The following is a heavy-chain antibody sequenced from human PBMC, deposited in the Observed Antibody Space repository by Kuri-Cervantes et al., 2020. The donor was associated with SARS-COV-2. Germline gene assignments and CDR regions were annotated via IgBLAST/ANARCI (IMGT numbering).Heavy chain of an antibody. Sequence: ASVKVSCKASGYTFTSYYMHWVRQAPGQGLEWMGIINPSGGSTSYAQKFQGRVTMTEDTSTDTAYMELSSLRSEDTAVYYCATSRPPYGDYFQQYFDLWGRGTLVTVSS. CDR2: INPSGGST. D-gene: IGHD4-17*01. CDR1: GYTFTSYY. CDR3: ATSRPPYGDYFQQYFDL. J-gene: IGHJ2*01. V-gene: IGHV1-46*01.